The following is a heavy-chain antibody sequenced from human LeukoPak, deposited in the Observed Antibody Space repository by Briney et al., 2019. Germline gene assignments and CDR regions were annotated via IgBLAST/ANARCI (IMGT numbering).Heavy chain of an antibody. CDR1: GYTFTSYG. CDR2: ISAYTGNT. D-gene: IGHD3-22*01. J-gene: IGHJ6*03. Sequence: ASVKVSCKASGYTFTSYGISWVRQAPGQGLEWMGWISAYTGNTNYAQKFQGRVTMTSDMSTSTVYMELSSLRSEDTAVYYCARSSGYYSSLFYMHVWGKGTTVTVSS. CDR3: ARSSGYYSSLFYMHV. V-gene: IGHV1-18*01.